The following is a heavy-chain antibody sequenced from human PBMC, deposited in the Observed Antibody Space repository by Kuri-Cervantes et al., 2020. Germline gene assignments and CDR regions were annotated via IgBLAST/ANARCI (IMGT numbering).Heavy chain of an antibody. CDR2: IKQDGSET. J-gene: IGHJ4*02. CDR3: ARDRGSGWYAYYFDY. V-gene: IGHV3-7*01. Sequence: GESLKISCAASGFTFSSYWMSWVRQAPGKGLEWVANIKQDGSETYYVDSVAGRFTISRDNSKNTLYLQMNSLRPEDTAVYYCARDRGSGWYAYYFDYWGQGTLVTVSS. D-gene: IGHD6-19*01. CDR1: GFTFSSYW.